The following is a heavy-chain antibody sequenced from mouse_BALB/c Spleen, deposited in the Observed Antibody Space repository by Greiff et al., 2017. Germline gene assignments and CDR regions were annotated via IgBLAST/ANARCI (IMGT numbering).Heavy chain of an antibody. Sequence: VKLMESGPGLVAPSQSLSITCTVSGFSLTGYGVNWVRQPPGKGLEWLGMIWGDGSTDYNSALKSRLSISKDNSKSQVFLKMDSLQTDDTARYYCATGGSSPFYAMDYWGQGTSVTVSS. J-gene: IGHJ4*01. V-gene: IGHV2-6-7*01. CDR1: GFSLTGYG. D-gene: IGHD1-1*01. CDR3: ATGGSSPFYAMDY. CDR2: IWGDGST.